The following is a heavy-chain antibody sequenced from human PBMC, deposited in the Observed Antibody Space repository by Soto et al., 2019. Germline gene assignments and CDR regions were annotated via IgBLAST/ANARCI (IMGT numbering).Heavy chain of an antibody. D-gene: IGHD1-20*01. CDR2: ISAYTGNT. CDR1: GYTFNNFG. CDR3: GGGGITGMGWFDP. J-gene: IGHJ5*02. Sequence: QVQLVQSGAEVKKPGASVKVSCKASGYTFNNFGINWVRQAPGQGLEWMGWISAYTGNTNYAQKLQGRVTMTTDTFPNTVYMELRTRRSDDAAVYYCGGGGITGMGWFDPWGQGTLVTVSS. V-gene: IGHV1-18*01.